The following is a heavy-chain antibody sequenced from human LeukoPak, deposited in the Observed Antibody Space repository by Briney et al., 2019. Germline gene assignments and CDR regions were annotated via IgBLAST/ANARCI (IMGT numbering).Heavy chain of an antibody. J-gene: IGHJ5*02. CDR1: GASVSSGSYY. V-gene: IGHV4-39*07. CDR3: ATAPGIAAAGPNWFDP. Sequence: PSETLSLTCTVSGASVSSGSYYWSWIRQPPGKGLEWIGEINHSGSTNYNPSLKSRVTISVDTSKNQFSLKLSSVTAADTAVYYCATAPGIAAAGPNWFDPWGQGTLVTVSS. CDR2: INHSGST. D-gene: IGHD6-13*01.